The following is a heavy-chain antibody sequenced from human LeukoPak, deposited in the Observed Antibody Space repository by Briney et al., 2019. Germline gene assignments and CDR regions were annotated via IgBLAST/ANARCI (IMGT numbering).Heavy chain of an antibody. CDR1: GGTFSSYA. Sequence: SVKVSCKASGGTFSSYAISWVRQAPGQGLEWMGRIIPILGIANYAQKFQGRVTITADKSTSTAYMELSSLRSEDTAVYYCARAPTYYDYVWGSYPPYYSDYWGQGTLVTVSS. V-gene: IGHV1-69*04. D-gene: IGHD3-16*01. CDR2: IIPILGIA. J-gene: IGHJ4*02. CDR3: ARAPTYYDYVWGSYPPYYSDY.